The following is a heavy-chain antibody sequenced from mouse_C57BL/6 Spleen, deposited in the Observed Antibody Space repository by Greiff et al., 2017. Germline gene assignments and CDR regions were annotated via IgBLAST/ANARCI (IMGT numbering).Heavy chain of an antibody. CDR3: AKGLRIGGY. V-gene: IGHV2-4*01. Sequence: QVQLKESGPGLVQPSQSLSITCTVSGFSLTSYGVHWVRQPPGKGLEWLGVIWSGGSTDYNAAFISRLSISKDNSKSRVFCKMNSLQADDTAIYYCAKGLRIGGYWGQGTLVTVSA. J-gene: IGHJ3*01. CDR2: IWSGGST. D-gene: IGHD3-1*01. CDR1: GFSLTSYG.